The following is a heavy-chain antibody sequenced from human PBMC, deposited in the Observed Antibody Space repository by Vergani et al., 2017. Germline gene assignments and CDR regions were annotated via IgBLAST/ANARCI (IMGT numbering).Heavy chain of an antibody. Sequence: QVQLQQWGAGLLKPSETLSLTCAVYGGSFSGYDWNWIRQPPGKGLEWIGEINHSGSTNYNPSLKSRVTISVDTSKNQFSLKLSSVTAADTAVYYCARAGGHRSYFYMDVWGKGTTVTVSS. J-gene: IGHJ6*03. V-gene: IGHV4-34*01. D-gene: IGHD1-14*01. CDR3: ARAGGHRSYFYMDV. CDR1: GGSFSGYD. CDR2: INHSGST.